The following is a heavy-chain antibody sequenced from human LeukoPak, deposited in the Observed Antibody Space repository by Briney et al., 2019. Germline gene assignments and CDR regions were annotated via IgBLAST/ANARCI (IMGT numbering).Heavy chain of an antibody. J-gene: IGHJ4*02. CDR1: GFTFSSYD. V-gene: IGHV3-30-3*01. Sequence: GGSLRLSCAASGFTFSSYDMSWVRQAPGKGLEWVAVISYDGSNKYYADSMKGRFTISRDNSKNTLYLQMNSLRAEDTAVYYCARALDEGARFDYWGQGTLVTVSS. CDR2: ISYDGSNK. CDR3: ARALDEGARFDY.